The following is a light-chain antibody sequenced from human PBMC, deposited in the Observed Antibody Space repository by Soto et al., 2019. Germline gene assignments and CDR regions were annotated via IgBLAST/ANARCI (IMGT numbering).Light chain of an antibody. CDR3: QNYNSAPLT. CDR1: QDINNY. V-gene: IGKV1-33*01. CDR2: DAS. J-gene: IGKJ4*01. Sequence: DIQMTQSPSSLSASVGDRVTIICQASQDINNYLNWYQQKPGKVPKLLIYDASNLETGVPSRFSGNGSGTDFTFTISSLQPEDFATYYCQNYNSAPLTFGGGTKVEIK.